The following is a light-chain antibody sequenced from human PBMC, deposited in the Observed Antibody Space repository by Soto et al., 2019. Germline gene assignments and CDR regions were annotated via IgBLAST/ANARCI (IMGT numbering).Light chain of an antibody. Sequence: EIVMTQSPATLSVSPGERATLSCRASQSVSSNLAWYQQKPCQAPRLLIYGASTRATGIPARFSGSGSGTEFTLTISSLQSEDFAVYYCQQYNNWLQYTFGQGTKLEIK. CDR3: QQYNNWLQYT. J-gene: IGKJ2*01. CDR1: QSVSSN. CDR2: GAS. V-gene: IGKV3-15*01.